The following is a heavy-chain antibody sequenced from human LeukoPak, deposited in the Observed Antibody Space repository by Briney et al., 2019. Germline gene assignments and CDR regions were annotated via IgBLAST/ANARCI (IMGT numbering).Heavy chain of an antibody. J-gene: IGHJ3*02. CDR2: IYYSGST. CDR3: AREYSSGWYGAFDI. V-gene: IGHV4-31*03. D-gene: IGHD6-19*01. CDR1: GASISSGGYY. Sequence: PSETLSLTCTVSGASISSGGYYWSWIRQHPGKGLEWIGYIYYSGSTYYNPSLKSRVTISVDTSKNQFSLKLSSVTAADTAVYYCAREYSSGWYGAFDIWGQGTMVTVSS.